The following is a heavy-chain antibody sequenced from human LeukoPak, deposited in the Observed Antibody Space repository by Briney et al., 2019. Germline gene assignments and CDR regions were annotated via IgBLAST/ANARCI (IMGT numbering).Heavy chain of an antibody. CDR2: IYYNGAT. J-gene: IGHJ4*02. CDR3: ATEGLTVGAKGC. D-gene: IGHD1-26*01. Sequence: SETLSLTCGVSGGSLTNGNYYWAWIRQPPGKGLEWLGTIYYNGATQYNWSLKGRLTLGFDTSNNQFSLKLTSVTGADTAFYYCATEGLTVGAKGCWGPGTLVTVSS. CDR1: GGSLTNGNYY. V-gene: IGHV4-39*07.